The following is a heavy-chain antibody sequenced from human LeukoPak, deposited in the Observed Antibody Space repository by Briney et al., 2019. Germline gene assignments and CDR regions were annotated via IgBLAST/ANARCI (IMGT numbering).Heavy chain of an antibody. CDR3: ARVIAAAATGVDY. J-gene: IGHJ4*02. CDR2: IYYSGST. Sequence: SETLSLTCTVSGGSISSSSYYWGWLRQPPGKGLEWIGSIYYSGSTYYNPSLKSRVTISVDTSKNQFSLKLSSVTAADTAVYYCARVIAAAATGVDYWGQGTLDTVSS. CDR1: GGSISSSSYY. D-gene: IGHD6-13*01. V-gene: IGHV4-39*01.